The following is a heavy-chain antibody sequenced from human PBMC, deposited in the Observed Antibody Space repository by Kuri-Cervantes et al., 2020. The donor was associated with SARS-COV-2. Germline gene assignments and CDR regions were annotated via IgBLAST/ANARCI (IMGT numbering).Heavy chain of an antibody. CDR1: GFTFSSYA. D-gene: IGHD2-8*02. Sequence: GGSLRLSCAASGFTFSSYAMHWVRQAPGKGLEWVAVISYDGSNKYYADSVKGRFTISRDNSKNTLYLQMNSLRAEDTAVYYCAKSLATPPWSFDYWGQGTLVTVSS. J-gene: IGHJ4*02. CDR3: AKSLATPPWSFDY. CDR2: ISYDGSNK. V-gene: IGHV3-30-3*02.